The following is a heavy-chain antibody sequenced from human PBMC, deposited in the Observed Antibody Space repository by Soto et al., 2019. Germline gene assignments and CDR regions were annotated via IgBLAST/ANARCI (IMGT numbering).Heavy chain of an antibody. D-gene: IGHD3-10*01. CDR1: GFTFSSYG. CDR2: IWYDGSNK. Sequence: GGSLRLSCAASGFTFSSYGMHWVRQAPGKGLEWVAVIWYDGSNKYYADSVKGRFTISRDNSKNTLYLQMNSLRADDTAVYYCARDPSWPPRGYYYGMDVWGQGTTVTVSS. CDR3: ARDPSWPPRGYYYGMDV. V-gene: IGHV3-33*01. J-gene: IGHJ6*02.